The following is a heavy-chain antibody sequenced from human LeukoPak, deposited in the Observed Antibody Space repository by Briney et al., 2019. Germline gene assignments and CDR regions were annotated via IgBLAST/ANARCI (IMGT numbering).Heavy chain of an antibody. D-gene: IGHD3-10*01. CDR3: VIGRGGLPDY. CDR2: THESEST. V-gene: IGHV4-59*11. Sequence: SETLSLTCTVSGDSIRSHFYNWVRQPPRKGLEWIGVTHESESTNYNPSLTGRVTISVDTPKNQYSLRLTSVTVADTAAYYCVIGRGGLPDYWGRGTLVTVS. J-gene: IGHJ4*02. CDR1: GDSIRSHF.